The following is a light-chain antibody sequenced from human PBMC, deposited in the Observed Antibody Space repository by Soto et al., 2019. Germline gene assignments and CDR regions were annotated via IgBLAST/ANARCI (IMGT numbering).Light chain of an antibody. J-gene: IGKJ3*01. V-gene: IGKV1-33*01. CDR1: QDISNY. Sequence: DIQMTQSPSSLSASVGDRVTITCQASQDISNYLNWYQQKPGKPPNLLIYDASTLKSGVPSRFSGSRSGTTFTFTITSLQPEDISTYYCQQFHNFPPTFGPGTKV. CDR2: DAS. CDR3: QQFHNFPPT.